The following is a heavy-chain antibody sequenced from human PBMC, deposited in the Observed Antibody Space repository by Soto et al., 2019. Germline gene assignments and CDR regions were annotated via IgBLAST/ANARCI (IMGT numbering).Heavy chain of an antibody. CDR1: GGSISSSNW. Sequence: LTCAVSGGSISSSNWWSWVRQPPGKGLEWIGEIYHSGSANYNPSLKSRVTISVDKSKNQFSLKLSSVTAADTAVYYCAREARYSSSWYRGNWFDPWGQGTLVTVSS. D-gene: IGHD6-13*01. CDR3: AREARYSSSWYRGNWFDP. V-gene: IGHV4-4*02. CDR2: IYHSGSA. J-gene: IGHJ5*02.